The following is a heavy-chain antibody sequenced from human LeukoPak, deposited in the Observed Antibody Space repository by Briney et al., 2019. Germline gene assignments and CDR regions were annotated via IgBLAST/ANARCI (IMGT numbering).Heavy chain of an antibody. CDR3: ARGISSWQLMGVWFDP. V-gene: IGHV1-2*02. CDR2: INPNSGGT. J-gene: IGHJ5*02. Sequence: ASVKVSCKASGYTFRGYSMHWVRQAPGQGLEWMGWINPNSGGTNYAQKFQGRVTMTRDTSISTAYMELSRLRSDDTAVYYCARGISSWQLMGVWFDPWGQGTLVTVSS. CDR1: GYTFRGYS. D-gene: IGHD6-13*01.